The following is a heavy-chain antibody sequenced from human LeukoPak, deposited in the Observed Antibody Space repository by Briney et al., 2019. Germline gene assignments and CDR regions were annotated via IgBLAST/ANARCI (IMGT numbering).Heavy chain of an antibody. D-gene: IGHD3-3*01. CDR1: GFTFSSYA. J-gene: IGHJ4*02. CDR3: ATKRGGPFPFDY. Sequence: GGSLRLSCAASGFTFSSYAMTWVRQASGKGLEWVSGISVNGAGTYYADSVKGRFTISRDNSKNTLYLQMNSLRAEDTAVYYCATKRGGPFPFDYWGQGTLVTVSS. V-gene: IGHV3-23*01. CDR2: ISVNGAGT.